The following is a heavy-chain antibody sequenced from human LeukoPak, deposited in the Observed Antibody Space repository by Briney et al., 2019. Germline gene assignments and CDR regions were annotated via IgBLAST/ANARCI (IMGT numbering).Heavy chain of an antibody. V-gene: IGHV1-2*02. D-gene: IGHD4-17*01. J-gene: IGHJ6*02. CDR2: INPNSGGT. Sequence: ASVKVSCKASGYPFTGYYMHWVRQAPGQGLEWMGWINPNSGGTNYAQKFQGRVTMTRDTSISTAYMELSRLRSDDTAVYYCARGSSYGDYGRYGMDVWGQGTTVTVSS. CDR3: ARGSSYGDYGRYGMDV. CDR1: GYPFTGYY.